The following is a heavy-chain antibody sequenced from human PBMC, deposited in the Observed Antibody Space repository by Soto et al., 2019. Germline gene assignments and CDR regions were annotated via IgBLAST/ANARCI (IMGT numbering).Heavy chain of an antibody. CDR2: IIPIFGTA. CDR3: GHNYYDSSGYYWYIVY. Sequence: SVKVSCKASGGTFSSYAISWVRQAPGQGLEWMGGIIPIFGTANYAQKFQGRVTITADESTSTAYMELSSLRSEDTAVYYCGHNYYDSSGYYWYIVYWGQGTLVTVSS. CDR1: GGTFSSYA. V-gene: IGHV1-69*13. D-gene: IGHD3-22*01. J-gene: IGHJ4*02.